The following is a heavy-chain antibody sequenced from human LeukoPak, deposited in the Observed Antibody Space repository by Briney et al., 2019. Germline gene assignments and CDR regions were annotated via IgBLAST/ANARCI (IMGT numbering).Heavy chain of an antibody. V-gene: IGHV3-66*01. D-gene: IGHD6-13*01. CDR2: IYSGGST. J-gene: IGHJ4*02. CDR1: GFTVSSNY. CDR3: AKDGRIAAFVFDY. Sequence: GSLRLSCAASGFTVSSNYMSWVRQAPGKGLEWVSVIYSGGSTYYADSVKGRFTISRDNSKNTLYLQMNSLRAEDTAVYYCAKDGRIAAFVFDYWGQGTLVTVSS.